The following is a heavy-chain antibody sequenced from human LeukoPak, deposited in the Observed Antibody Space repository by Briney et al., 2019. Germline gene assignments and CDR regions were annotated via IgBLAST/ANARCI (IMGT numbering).Heavy chain of an antibody. D-gene: IGHD4-17*01. CDR2: INPSGGST. CDR1: GYTFTSYY. CDR3: ARGSYGDHVDAGWFDP. V-gene: IGHV1-46*01. Sequence: ASVKVSCKASGYTFTSYYMHWVRQAPGQGLEWMGIINPSGGSTSYAQKFQGRVTMTRDTSTSTVYMELSSLRSEDTAVYYCARGSYGDHVDAGWFDPWGQGTLVTVSS. J-gene: IGHJ5*02.